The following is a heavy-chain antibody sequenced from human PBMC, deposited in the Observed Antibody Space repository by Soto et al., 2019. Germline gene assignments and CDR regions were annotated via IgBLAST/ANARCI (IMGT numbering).Heavy chain of an antibody. D-gene: IGHD5-12*01. V-gene: IGHV1-8*01. J-gene: IGHJ3*02. CDR2: MNPNSGNT. CDR3: AFCFSGYVRGAFDI. Sequence: ASLKVSCKASGYTFTSYDINWVRQATGQGLEWMGWMNPNSGNTGYAQKFQGRVTMTRNTSISTAYMELSSLRSEDTAVYYCAFCFSGYVRGAFDIWGQGTVVTVSS. CDR1: GYTFTSYD.